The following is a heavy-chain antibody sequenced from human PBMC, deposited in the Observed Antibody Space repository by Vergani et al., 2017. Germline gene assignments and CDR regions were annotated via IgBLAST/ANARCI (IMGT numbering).Heavy chain of an antibody. CDR1: GFTFSIYG. V-gene: IGHV3-33*01. J-gene: IGHJ6*02. CDR3: ARDGSGTRDYYGMDV. Sequence: QVQLVESGGGVVQPGRSLRLSCAASGFTFSIYGMHWVRQAPGKGLEWVAVIWYDGSNKYYADSVKGRFTISRDNSKNTLYLQMNSLRAEDTAVYYCARDGSGTRDYYGMDVWGQGTTVTVSS. CDR2: IWYDGSNK. D-gene: IGHD1-7*01.